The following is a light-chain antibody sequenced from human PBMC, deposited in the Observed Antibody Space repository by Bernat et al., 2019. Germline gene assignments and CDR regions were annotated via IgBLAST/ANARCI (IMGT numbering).Light chain of an antibody. CDR1: QSISTK. CDR3: QEYRSWPRST. Sequence: VMTQSPVTLSVSPGERATLSCRAAQSISTKLAWYQERAGQAPRLLIYDASTRATGFPVRFSGSGSGTEFTLTISSLQSDDFAIYFCQEYRSWPRSTFGQVTKLEI. V-gene: IGKV3-15*01. J-gene: IGKJ2*01. CDR2: DAS.